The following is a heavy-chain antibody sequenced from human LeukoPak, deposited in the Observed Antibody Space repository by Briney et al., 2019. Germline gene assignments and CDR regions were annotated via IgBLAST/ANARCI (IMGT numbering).Heavy chain of an antibody. Sequence: PGGSLRLSCAASGFTFSSYWMSWVRQAPGKGLVWISRINSDGTSKNYAGSVKGRFTISRDNAKNTLYLQMNSLRAEDTAVYYCARGPPYSSGCPDYWGQGNLVTVSS. CDR1: GFTFSSYW. J-gene: IGHJ4*02. CDR3: ARGPPYSSGCPDY. CDR2: INSDGTSK. D-gene: IGHD6-19*01. V-gene: IGHV3-74*01.